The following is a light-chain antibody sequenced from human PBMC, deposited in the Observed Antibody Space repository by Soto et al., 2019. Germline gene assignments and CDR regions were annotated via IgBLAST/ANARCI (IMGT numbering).Light chain of an antibody. CDR1: SPNIGAGYD. CDR2: GNN. CDR3: QSYDSSLSVHVV. J-gene: IGLJ2*01. V-gene: IGLV1-40*01. Sequence: QSVLTQPPSVSGAPGQRVTISCTGSSPNIGAGYDVHWYQQLPGTAPKLLIYGNNNRPSGVPDRFSGSKSGTSASLAITGLQAEDEADYYCQSYDSSLSVHVVFGGGTKLTVL.